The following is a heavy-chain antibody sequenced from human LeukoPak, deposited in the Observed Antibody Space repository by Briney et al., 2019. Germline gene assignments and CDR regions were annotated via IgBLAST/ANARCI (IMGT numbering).Heavy chain of an antibody. Sequence: GGSLRLSCAASGFAVSNKFMYWVRQAPGKGLEWVSVIRVGDVTHYADSVKGRFTTSRDNSKNTLYLQMNSLRAEDTAVYYCAKGVSSPLYYFDYWGQGTLVTVSS. CDR2: IRVGDVT. J-gene: IGHJ4*02. D-gene: IGHD6-13*01. CDR3: AKGVSSPLYYFDY. V-gene: IGHV3-53*01. CDR1: GFAVSNKF.